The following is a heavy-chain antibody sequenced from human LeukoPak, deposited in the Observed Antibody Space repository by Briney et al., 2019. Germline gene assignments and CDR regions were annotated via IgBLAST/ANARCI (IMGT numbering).Heavy chain of an antibody. CDR2: IYYSGST. CDR1: GGSISSHY. D-gene: IGHD3-3*01. CDR3: ASSYYDFWSGYYNDYYYYMDV. V-gene: IGHV4-59*11. Sequence: AETLSLTCTVSGGSISSHYLSWIRQPPGKGLEWIGYIYYSGSTNYNPSLKSQVNISVDPSKNQFSLKLSSVPAADTAVYYCASSYYDFWSGYYNDYYYYMDVWGKGTTVTVSS. J-gene: IGHJ6*03.